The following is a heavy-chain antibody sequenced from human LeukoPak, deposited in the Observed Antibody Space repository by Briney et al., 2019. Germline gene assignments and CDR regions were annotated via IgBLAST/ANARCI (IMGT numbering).Heavy chain of an antibody. CDR3: ARFSGEGGFDY. J-gene: IGHJ4*02. V-gene: IGHV4-39*07. Sequence: SETLSLTCIVSGGSINIISYYWGWIRQPPGKGLEWIGSIHYSGSTYYNPSLKSRVTISVDRSKNQFSLKLSSVTAADTAVYYCARFSGEGGFDYWGQGTLVTVSS. CDR2: IHYSGST. D-gene: IGHD7-27*01. CDR1: GGSINIISYY.